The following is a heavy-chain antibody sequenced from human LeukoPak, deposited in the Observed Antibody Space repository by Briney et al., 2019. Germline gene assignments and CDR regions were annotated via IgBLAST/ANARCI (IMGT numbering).Heavy chain of an antibody. Sequence: GGSLRLSCAASGFTFSSYAMSWVRQAPGKGLEWVSHITTSGGDTYYADSVRGRFTISRDNSKNTLYLQLNSLRAEDTAVYYCANQWGDRDAFDVWGQGTMVTVSS. CDR3: ANQWGDRDAFDV. CDR2: ITTSGGDT. J-gene: IGHJ3*01. CDR1: GFTFSSYA. V-gene: IGHV3-23*01. D-gene: IGHD1-26*01.